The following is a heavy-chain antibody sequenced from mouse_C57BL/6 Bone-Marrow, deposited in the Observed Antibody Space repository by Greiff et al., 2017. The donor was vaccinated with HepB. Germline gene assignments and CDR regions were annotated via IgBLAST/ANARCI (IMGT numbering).Heavy chain of an antibody. CDR3: YSIAY. CDR1: GYTFTDYE. CDR2: IDPETGGT. V-gene: IGHV1-15*01. D-gene: IGHD5-1*01. Sequence: VQLQESGAELVRPGASVTLSCKASGYTFTDYEMHWVKQTPVHGLEWIGAIDPETGGTAYNQKFKGKAILTADKSSSTAYMELRSLTSEDSAVPETYSIAYWGQGTLVTVSA. J-gene: IGHJ3*01.